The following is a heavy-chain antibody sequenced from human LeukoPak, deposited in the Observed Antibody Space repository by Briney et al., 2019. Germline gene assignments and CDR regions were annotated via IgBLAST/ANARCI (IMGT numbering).Heavy chain of an antibody. CDR3: VRDYHYYIDV. CDR1: GFTFSSYL. J-gene: IGHJ6*03. CDR2: IYNDGSST. Sequence: GGSLRLSCVASGFTFSSYLMQWVRQTPGKGLVSVSYIYNDGSSTSYADSVKGRFTISRDNAKNTLYLQMNSLRAEDAAIYYCVRDYHYYIDVWGKGTTVIVSS. V-gene: IGHV3-74*01.